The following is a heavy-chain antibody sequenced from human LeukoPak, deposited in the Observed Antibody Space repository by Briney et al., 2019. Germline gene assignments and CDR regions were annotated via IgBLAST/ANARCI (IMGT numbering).Heavy chain of an antibody. Sequence: ASVKVSCKASGYTFTGYYMHWVRQAPGQGLEWMGWINPNSGGTNYAQKFQGRVTMTRDTSISTAYMELSGLRSDDTAVYYCARGARRGYSGYVPFDYWGQGTLVTVSS. D-gene: IGHD5-12*01. J-gene: IGHJ4*02. CDR2: INPNSGGT. V-gene: IGHV1-2*02. CDR3: ARGARRGYSGYVPFDY. CDR1: GYTFTGYY.